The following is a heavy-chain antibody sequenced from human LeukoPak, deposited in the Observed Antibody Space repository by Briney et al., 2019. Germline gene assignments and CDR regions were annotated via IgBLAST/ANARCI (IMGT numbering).Heavy chain of an antibody. Sequence: GGSLRLSCAASGFTVSSNYMSWVRQAPGKGLEWVSVIYSGGSTYYADSVKGRFTISRDNPKNTLYLQMNSLRAEDTAVYYCARDYGDSNDAFDIWGQGTMVTVSS. CDR3: ARDYGDSNDAFDI. V-gene: IGHV3-53*01. D-gene: IGHD4-17*01. CDR1: GFTVSSNY. J-gene: IGHJ3*02. CDR2: IYSGGST.